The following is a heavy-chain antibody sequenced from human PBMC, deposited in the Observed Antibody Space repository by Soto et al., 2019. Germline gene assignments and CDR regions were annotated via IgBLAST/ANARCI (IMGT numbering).Heavy chain of an antibody. V-gene: IGHV4-31*03. D-gene: IGHD1-1*01. CDR1: GVSINSGGYY. Sequence: QVQLQESGPGLVKPSQTLSLTCSVSGVSINSGGYYWSWIRHHPGKGLEWIGYIYYTGHTFYNASLKSRVAMSLDTSKNQFSLKLSSVTAADTAVYYCARGSQLERDALDFWGQGTMVTVSS. CDR2: IYYTGHT. CDR3: ARGSQLERDALDF. J-gene: IGHJ3*01.